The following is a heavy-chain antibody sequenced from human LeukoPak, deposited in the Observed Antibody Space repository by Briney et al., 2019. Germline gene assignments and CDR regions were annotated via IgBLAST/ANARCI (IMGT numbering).Heavy chain of an antibody. CDR2: ISSSSSYI. CDR3: ARGDKFHNWFDP. D-gene: IGHD2-21*01. Sequence: GGCLRLSCAASGFTFDDYGMSWVRQGPGKGLEWVSSISSSSSYIYYADSVKGRFTISRDNAKNSLYLQMNSLRAEDTAVYYCARGDKFHNWFDPWGQGTLVTVSS. J-gene: IGHJ5*02. V-gene: IGHV3-21*01. CDR1: GFTFDDYG.